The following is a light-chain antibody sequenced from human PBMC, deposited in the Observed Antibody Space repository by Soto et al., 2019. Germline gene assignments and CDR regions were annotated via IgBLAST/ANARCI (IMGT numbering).Light chain of an antibody. CDR2: EVT. Sequence: QSVLTQPPSASGSPGQSVTISCTGTSRNVGEYNYVSWYQQHPAKAPKLVIYEVTKRPSGVPDRFSGSKSGNTASLTVSGLQAEDEADYYCTSHAGNYNFPYVFGTGTKLTVL. CDR3: TSHAGNYNFPYV. V-gene: IGLV2-8*01. CDR1: SRNVGEYNY. J-gene: IGLJ1*01.